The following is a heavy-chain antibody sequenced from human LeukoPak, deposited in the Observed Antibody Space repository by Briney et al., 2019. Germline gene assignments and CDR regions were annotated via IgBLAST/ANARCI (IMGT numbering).Heavy chain of an antibody. V-gene: IGHV4-4*07. J-gene: IGHJ6*03. Sequence: SETLSLTCTVSGGSISSYYWSWIRQPAGKGLEWIGRIYTSGSTNYNPSLKSRVTMSVDTSENQFSLKLSSVTAADTAVYYCARDRGGSYSSYYYYMDVWGKGTTVTVSS. CDR3: ARDRGGSYSSYYYYMDV. CDR2: IYTSGST. CDR1: GGSISSYY. D-gene: IGHD1-26*01.